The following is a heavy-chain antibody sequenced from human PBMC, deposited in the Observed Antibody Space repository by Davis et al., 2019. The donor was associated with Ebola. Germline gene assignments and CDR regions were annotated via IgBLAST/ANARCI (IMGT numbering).Heavy chain of an antibody. D-gene: IGHD3-10*01. CDR1: GYRFTRYW. Sequence: GESLKISCRASGYRFTRYWIGWVRQMPGRGLQWMGIIYPDDSDTIYSPSFQGQVTISADKSVSTAYLQWSSLRASDTAMYYCARHSSWPSYYFDSWGQGTLVTVSS. CDR2: IYPDDSDT. CDR3: ARHSSWPSYYFDS. J-gene: IGHJ4*02. V-gene: IGHV5-51*01.